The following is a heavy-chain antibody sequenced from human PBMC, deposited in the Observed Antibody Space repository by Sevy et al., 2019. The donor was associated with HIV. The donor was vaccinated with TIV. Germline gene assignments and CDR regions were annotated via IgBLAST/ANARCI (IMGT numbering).Heavy chain of an antibody. Sequence: GGSLRLSCAASGFTVSSNYMSWVRQAPGKGLEWVSVIYSGGSTYYADSVKGRFTISRDNSKNTLYLQMNSLRAEETAVYYCARAPKAGRIDAFDIWGQGTMVTVSS. V-gene: IGHV3-53*01. CDR1: GFTVSSNY. CDR3: ARAPKAGRIDAFDI. D-gene: IGHD2-15*01. J-gene: IGHJ3*02. CDR2: IYSGGST.